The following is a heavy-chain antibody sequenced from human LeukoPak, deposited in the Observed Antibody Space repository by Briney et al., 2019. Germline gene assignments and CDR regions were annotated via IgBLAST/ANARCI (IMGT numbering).Heavy chain of an antibody. CDR1: GFTFSSYA. J-gene: IGHJ4*02. CDR2: ISGSGGST. V-gene: IGHV3-23*01. CDR3: AKDLRPYPSHVIVVVPAACFDY. Sequence: PGGSLRPSCAASGFTFSSYAMSWVRQAPGKGLEWVLAISGSGGSTYYADSVKGRFTISRDNSKNTLYLQMNSLRAEDTAVYYCAKDLRPYPSHVIVVVPAACFDYWGQGTLVTVSS. D-gene: IGHD2-2*01.